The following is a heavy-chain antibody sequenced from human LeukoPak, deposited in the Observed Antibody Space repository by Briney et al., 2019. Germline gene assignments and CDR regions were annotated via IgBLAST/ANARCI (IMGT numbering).Heavy chain of an antibody. V-gene: IGHV4-39*07. D-gene: IGHD2-21*01. CDR3: ARDVVPSN. CDR2: IYYTGST. Sequence: SETLSLTCTISGGSISSISYYWGWIRQPPGKGLEWIGSIYYTGSTYYNPSLKSRVTISVDTSKNQFSLKLSSVTAAHTAVYYCARDVVPSNWGQGTLVTVSS. J-gene: IGHJ4*02. CDR1: GGSISSISYY.